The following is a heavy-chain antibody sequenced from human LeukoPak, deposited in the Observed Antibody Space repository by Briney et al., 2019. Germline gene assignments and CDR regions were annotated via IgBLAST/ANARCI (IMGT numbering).Heavy chain of an antibody. Sequence: SVKVSCKASGGTFSSYAISWVRQAPGQGLEWMGRIIPIFGTANYAQTFQGRVTITTDESTSTAYMELSSLRSEDTAVYYCARDSGPTRGYSGYDKLGHYYYMDVWGKGTTVTVSS. D-gene: IGHD5-12*01. CDR2: IIPIFGTA. J-gene: IGHJ6*03. V-gene: IGHV1-69*05. CDR1: GGTFSSYA. CDR3: ARDSGPTRGYSGYDKLGHYYYMDV.